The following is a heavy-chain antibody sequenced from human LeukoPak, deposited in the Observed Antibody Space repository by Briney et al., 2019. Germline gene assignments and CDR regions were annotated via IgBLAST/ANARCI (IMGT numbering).Heavy chain of an antibody. CDR1: GFTFSSYS. CDR2: ISSSSSYI. CDR3: ARDRSGWYPFDY. D-gene: IGHD6-19*01. V-gene: IGHV3-21*01. Sequence: GGSLRLSCAASGFTFSSYSMNWVRQAPGKGLEWVSSISSSSSYIYYADSVKGRFTISRGNAKNSLYLQMNSLRAEDTAVYYCARDRSGWYPFDYWGQGTLVTVSS. J-gene: IGHJ4*02.